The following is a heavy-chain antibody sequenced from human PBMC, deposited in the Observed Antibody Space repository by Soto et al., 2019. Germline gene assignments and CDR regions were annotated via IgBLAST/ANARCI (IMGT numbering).Heavy chain of an antibody. CDR1: GGSISNYY. CDR3: ARDPRATVTTVDGMDV. CDR2: IYFSGST. J-gene: IGHJ6*02. V-gene: IGHV4-59*01. Sequence: ETLSLTFTVSGGSISNYYWNWIRQPPGKGLEWIGYIYFSGSTNYNPSLKSRVTISVDTSKNQFSLKLNSVTAADTAVYYCARDPRATVTTVDGMDVWGQGTTVTVSS. D-gene: IGHD4-17*01.